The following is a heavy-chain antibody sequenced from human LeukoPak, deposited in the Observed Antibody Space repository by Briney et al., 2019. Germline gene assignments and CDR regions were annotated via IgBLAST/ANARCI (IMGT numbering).Heavy chain of an antibody. J-gene: IGHJ4*02. CDR3: ARDTDFWSGYYLDY. Sequence: SETLSLTCTVSGGSISSGSYYWSWIRQPAGKGLEWIGRIYTSGSTNYNPSLKSRVTISVDTSKNQFSLKLSSVTAADTAVYYCARDTDFWSGYYLDYWGQGTLVTVSS. CDR2: IYTSGST. CDR1: GGSISSGSYY. D-gene: IGHD3-3*01. V-gene: IGHV4-61*02.